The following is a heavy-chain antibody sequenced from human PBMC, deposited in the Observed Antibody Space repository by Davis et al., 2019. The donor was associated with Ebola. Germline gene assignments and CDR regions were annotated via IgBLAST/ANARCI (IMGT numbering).Heavy chain of an antibody. Sequence: PGGSLRLSCAASGFTFSSYAMHWVRQAPGKGLEWVAVISYDGSNKYYADSVKGRFTISRDNSKNTLYLQMNSLRAEDTAVYYCAKTSNVGYYYGMDVWGQGTTVTVSS. D-gene: IGHD1-26*01. J-gene: IGHJ6*02. CDR1: GFTFSSYA. CDR2: ISYDGSNK. CDR3: AKTSNVGYYYGMDV. V-gene: IGHV3-30-3*02.